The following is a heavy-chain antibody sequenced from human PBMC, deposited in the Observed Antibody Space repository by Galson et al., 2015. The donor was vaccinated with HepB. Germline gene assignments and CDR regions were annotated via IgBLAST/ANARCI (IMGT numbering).Heavy chain of an antibody. Sequence: LRLSCAASGFTFSSYAMSWVRQAPGKGLEWVSAISGSGGSTYYADSVKGRFTISRDNSKNTLYLQMNSLRAEDTAVYYCAKKIAAAGRYYYYGMDVWGQGTTVTVSS. CDR1: GFTFSSYA. CDR2: ISGSGGST. J-gene: IGHJ6*02. CDR3: AKKIAAAGRYYYYGMDV. V-gene: IGHV3-23*01. D-gene: IGHD6-13*01.